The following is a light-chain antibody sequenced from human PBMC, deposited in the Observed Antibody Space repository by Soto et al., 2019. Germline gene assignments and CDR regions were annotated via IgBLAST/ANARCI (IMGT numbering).Light chain of an antibody. J-gene: IGKJ1*01. Sequence: ETVLTQSPATLSVSPGERVTLSCRASETVSTNLAWYQQKPGQAPRLLIYGASSRATGIPDRFSGSGSGTDFTLTISRLEPEDFAVYYCQQYGSSPWTFGQGTKV. CDR1: ETVSTN. CDR3: QQYGSSPWT. V-gene: IGKV3-20*01. CDR2: GAS.